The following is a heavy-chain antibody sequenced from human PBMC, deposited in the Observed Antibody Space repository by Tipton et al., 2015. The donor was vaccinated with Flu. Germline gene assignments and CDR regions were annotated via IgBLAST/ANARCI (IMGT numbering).Heavy chain of an antibody. J-gene: IGHJ4*02. D-gene: IGHD6-19*01. Sequence: SLRLSCAASGFTFGDYAIHWVRQAPGKGLEWVAGISWNSGVIDYADSVRGRFTISRDNAKNSLYLQMNSLRAEDTALYYCAKNELDRFPSGQKDYFTSWGQGTLVTVSS. CDR3: AKNELDRFPSGQKDYFTS. CDR2: ISWNSGVI. V-gene: IGHV3-9*01. CDR1: GFTFGDYA.